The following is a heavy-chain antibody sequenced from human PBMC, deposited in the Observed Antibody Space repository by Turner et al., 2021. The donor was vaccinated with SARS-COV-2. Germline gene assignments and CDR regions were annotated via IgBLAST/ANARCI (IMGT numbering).Heavy chain of an antibody. CDR2: ISPAGKKA. CDR1: EFIFSDFS. Sequence: QVELVESGGGVVQPGRSLRLSCAASEFIFSDFSMHWVRQAPGKGLEWVSAISPAGKKAYYADSVHGRFTISRDNSKNTVYLQMNSLRAEDTAVYYCARRDDAFDIWGQGTMLTVSS. CDR3: ARRDDAFDI. V-gene: IGHV3-30*04. J-gene: IGHJ3*02.